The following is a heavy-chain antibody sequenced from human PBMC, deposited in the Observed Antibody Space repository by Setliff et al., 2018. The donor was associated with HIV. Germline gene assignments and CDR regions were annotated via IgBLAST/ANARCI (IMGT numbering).Heavy chain of an antibody. D-gene: IGHD2-2*01. J-gene: IGHJ4*02. CDR3: ARALGYCSTTSCYAEYFDY. CDR2: IYYSGST. V-gene: IGHV4-31*03. CDR1: GGSISSGDYY. Sequence: PSETLSLTCTVSGGSISSGDYYWSWIRQHPGKGLEWIGYIYYSGSTYYNPSLKSRLNISLDTSKNQFSLKLSSVTATDTAVYFCARALGYCSTTSCYAEYFDYWGQGTVVTVSS.